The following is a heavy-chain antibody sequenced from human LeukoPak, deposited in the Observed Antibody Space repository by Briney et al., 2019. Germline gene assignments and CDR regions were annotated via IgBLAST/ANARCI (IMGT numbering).Heavy chain of an antibody. CDR2: ISNSGSAL. D-gene: IGHD5-24*01. CDR3: VRAPDGSSKVDF. V-gene: IGHV3-11*04. J-gene: IGHJ4*02. CDR1: GFAFSGHY. Sequence: GGSLRLSCAASGFAFSGHYMSWVRRAPGKGLEWVSFISNSGSALYYTESVKGRFTISRDKARQSLYLQMDSLRAEDTAVYYCVRAPDGSSKVDFWGQGTLVTVSS.